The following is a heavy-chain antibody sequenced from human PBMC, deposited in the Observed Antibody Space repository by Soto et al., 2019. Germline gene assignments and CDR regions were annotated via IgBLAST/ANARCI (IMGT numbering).Heavy chain of an antibody. D-gene: IGHD5-18*01. CDR3: AKDRARIQLWDFDY. CDR1: AFTFSTYA. Sequence: EVQLLESGGGLVQPGGSLRLSCAASAFTFSTYAMSWVRQAPGKGLEWVSAISGSGGRTYYADPVKGRFTISRDNSKNTLYLQMNSLRAEDTAVYFCAKDRARIQLWDFDYWGQGTLVTVSS. J-gene: IGHJ4*02. CDR2: ISGSGGRT. V-gene: IGHV3-23*01.